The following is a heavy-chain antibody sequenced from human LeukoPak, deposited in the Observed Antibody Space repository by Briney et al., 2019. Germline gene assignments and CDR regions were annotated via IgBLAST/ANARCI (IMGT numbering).Heavy chain of an antibody. CDR1: GYTFTSYY. V-gene: IGHV1-46*01. CDR2: INPSGGST. J-gene: IGHJ3*02. Sequence: ASVKVSCKASGYTFTSYYMRWVRQAPGQGLEWMGIINPSGGSTSYAQKFQGRVTMTRDMSTSTVYMELSSLRSEDTAVYYCARDLSDYDFWSGYYSAFDIWGQGTMVTVSS. CDR3: ARDLSDYDFWSGYYSAFDI. D-gene: IGHD3-3*01.